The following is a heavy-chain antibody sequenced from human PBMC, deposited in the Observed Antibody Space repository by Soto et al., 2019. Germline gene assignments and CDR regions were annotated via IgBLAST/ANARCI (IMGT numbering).Heavy chain of an antibody. Sequence: SETLSLTCTVSGGSVSSGNYYWSWIRQPPGKGLEWIGYFYYTGSTNYNLSLKSRVTISIDASKNQFSLRLSSVTAADTAVYYCARSMHYSDGSNYSPFDYWGQGTLVTVSS. CDR1: GGSVSSGNYY. CDR3: ARSMHYSDGSNYSPFDY. J-gene: IGHJ4*02. V-gene: IGHV4-61*01. D-gene: IGHD3-22*01. CDR2: FYYTGST.